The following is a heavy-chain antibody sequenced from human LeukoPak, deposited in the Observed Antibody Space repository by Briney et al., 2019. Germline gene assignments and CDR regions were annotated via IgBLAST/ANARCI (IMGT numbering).Heavy chain of an antibody. V-gene: IGHV3-33*05. CDR1: GLSFSSYG. J-gene: IGHJ2*01. Sequence: GGSLRLSRAASGLSFSSYGMHWVRQAPGKGLEWVAVISYDGSNKYYADSVKGRFSISRDNSKSTLYLQMNSLRLEDTAVYYCARGLGVWYFDLWGRGTLVTVSS. CDR2: ISYDGSNK. D-gene: IGHD3-10*01. CDR3: ARGLGVWYFDL.